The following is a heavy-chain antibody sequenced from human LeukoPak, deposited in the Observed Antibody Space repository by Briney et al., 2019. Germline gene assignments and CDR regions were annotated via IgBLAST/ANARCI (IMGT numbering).Heavy chain of an antibody. CDR1: GFTFSSYA. D-gene: IGHD6-13*01. J-gene: IGHJ4*02. CDR3: ARDGTSIAAGTLGY. V-gene: IGHV3-30*04. CDR2: ISYDGSDK. Sequence: PGRSLRLSCAASGFTFSSYAMYWVRQAPGKGLEWVAVISYDGSDKFYADSVKGRFTISRDSSKNTLYLQMNSPRPEDTAVYYCARDGTSIAAGTLGYWGQGTLVTVSS.